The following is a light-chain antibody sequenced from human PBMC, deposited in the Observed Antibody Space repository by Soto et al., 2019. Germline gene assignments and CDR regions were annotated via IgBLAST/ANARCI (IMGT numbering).Light chain of an antibody. V-gene: IGLV4-69*01. CDR3: QTWGTGIRGGAGV. Sequence: QSVLTQSPSASASLGASVKLTCTLSSGHSSYAIAWHQQQPEKGPRYLMKLNSDGSHSKGDGIPDRFSGSSSGAERYLTISSLQSEDEADYYCQTWGTGIRGGAGVFGGGTKLTVL. CDR2: LNSDGSH. J-gene: IGLJ3*02. CDR1: SGHSSYA.